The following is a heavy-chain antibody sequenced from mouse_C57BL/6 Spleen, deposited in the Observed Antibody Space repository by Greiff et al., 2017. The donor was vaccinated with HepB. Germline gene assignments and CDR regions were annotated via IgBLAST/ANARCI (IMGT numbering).Heavy chain of an antibody. CDR3: ATEGNDKFAY. CDR1: GFNIKDYY. CDR2: IDPEDGDT. D-gene: IGHD2-2*01. Sequence: EVQLQQSGAELVRPGASVKLSCTASGFNIKDYYMHWVKQRPEQGLEWMGRIDPEDGDTEYAPKFQGKATMTADTSSNTAYLQHSSLTSEDTAVYYCATEGNDKFAYWGQGTLVTVSA. V-gene: IGHV14-1*01. J-gene: IGHJ3*01.